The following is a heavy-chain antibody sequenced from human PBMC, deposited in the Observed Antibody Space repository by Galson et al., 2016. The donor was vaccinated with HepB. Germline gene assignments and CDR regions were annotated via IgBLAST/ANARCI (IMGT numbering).Heavy chain of an antibody. CDR2: IYYRGTA. Sequence: TLSLTCLVSGGSIITTDHPWSWIRQPPGKGLEWIGYIYYRGTAYYNPSLKSRVSMSVDTSKNQFTLKLTSVTAADTALYYCASSVREFTYHYFDLWGRGTLVSVSS. CDR3: ASSVREFTYHYFDL. CDR1: GGSIITTDHP. V-gene: IGHV4-30-2*01. J-gene: IGHJ2*01. D-gene: IGHD3-10*01.